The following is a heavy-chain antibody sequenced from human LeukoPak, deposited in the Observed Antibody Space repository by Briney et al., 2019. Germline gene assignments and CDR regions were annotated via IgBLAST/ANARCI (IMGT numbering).Heavy chain of an antibody. D-gene: IGHD3-22*01. CDR2: IYYSGST. CDR3: ARSYDSSGYYPYYYYYMDA. V-gene: IGHV4-39*01. J-gene: IGHJ6*03. Sequence: SETLSLTCTVSGGSISSSSYYWGRIRQPPGKGLEWIGSIYYSGSTYYNPSLKSRVTISVDTSKNQFSLKLSSVTAADTAVYYCARSYDSSGYYPYYYYYMDAWGKGTTVTVSS. CDR1: GGSISSSSYY.